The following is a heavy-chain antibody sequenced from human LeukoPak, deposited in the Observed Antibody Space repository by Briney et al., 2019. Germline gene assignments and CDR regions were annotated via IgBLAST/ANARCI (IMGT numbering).Heavy chain of an antibody. CDR1: GFTFSSYA. V-gene: IGHV3-30-3*01. J-gene: IGHJ4*02. D-gene: IGHD3-22*01. CDR2: ISYDGSNK. CDR3: ARGYYYDSSGSFYFDY. Sequence: GGSLRLSCAASGFTFSSYAMHWVRQAPGKGLEWVAVISYDGSNKYYADSVKGRFTISRDNSKNTLYLQMNSLRAEDTAVYYCARGYYYDSSGSFYFDYWGQGTLVTVSS.